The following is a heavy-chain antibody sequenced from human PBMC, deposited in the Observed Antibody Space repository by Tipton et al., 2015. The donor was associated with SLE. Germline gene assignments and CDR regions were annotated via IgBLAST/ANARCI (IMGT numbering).Heavy chain of an antibody. J-gene: IGHJ4*02. CDR1: GFPFGDYA. CDR2: IRSQAHGGAI. D-gene: IGHD3-9*01. CDR3: TRDRADILTGFDY. V-gene: IGHV3-49*04. Sequence: SLRLSCTASGFPFGDYALSWVRQAPGMGLEWVGCIRSQAHGGAIKYAASVKGRFTIPRDDSKSIAYLQMDSLKTEDTALYYCTRDRADILTGFDYWGQGMLVTVSS.